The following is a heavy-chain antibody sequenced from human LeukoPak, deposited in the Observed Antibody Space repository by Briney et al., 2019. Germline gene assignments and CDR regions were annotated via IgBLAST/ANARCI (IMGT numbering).Heavy chain of an antibody. V-gene: IGHV3-7*01. J-gene: IGHJ4*02. D-gene: IGHD2-15*01. CDR1: GFTFSSYW. CDR2: IKQDGSET. Sequence: GGSLRLSCSASGFTFSSYWMSWVRQAPGMGLEWVANIKQDGSETYYVDSVRGRFTISRDNAKNSLFLQMNSLRADDTAVYYCAGGFMGYCSGGSCFGYWGQGTLVTVSS. CDR3: AGGFMGYCSGGSCFGY.